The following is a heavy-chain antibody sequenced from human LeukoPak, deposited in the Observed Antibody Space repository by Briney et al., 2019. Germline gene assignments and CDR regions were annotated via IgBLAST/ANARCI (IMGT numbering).Heavy chain of an antibody. CDR2: IFGSGGSA. CDR3: AKTTTGYSSGRYPAWPIDY. D-gene: IGHD2-15*01. V-gene: IGHV3-23*01. Sequence: GGSLRLSCAASGFTFGSYAMYWVRRAPGKGLEWVSGIFGSGGSAHYADSVKGRFTVSRDNSKNTVYLQMDSLGAEDTATYYCAKTTTGYSSGRYPAWPIDYWGQGTLVTVSS. J-gene: IGHJ4*02. CDR1: GFTFGSYA.